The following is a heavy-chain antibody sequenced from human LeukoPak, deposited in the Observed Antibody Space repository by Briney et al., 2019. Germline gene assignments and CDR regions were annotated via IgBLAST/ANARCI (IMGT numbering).Heavy chain of an antibody. V-gene: IGHV3-48*01. CDR3: ARGYCSGASCHTTFDY. D-gene: IGHD2-2*02. Sequence: GGSLRLSCAASGFSFSTFVMNWVRQAPGKGLEWISYISSSSGTIYYADSVKGRFTISRDNAKNSLYLQMNSLRAEDTAVYYCARGYCSGASCHTTFDYWGQGTLVTVAS. J-gene: IGHJ4*02. CDR2: ISSSSGTI. CDR1: GFSFSTFV.